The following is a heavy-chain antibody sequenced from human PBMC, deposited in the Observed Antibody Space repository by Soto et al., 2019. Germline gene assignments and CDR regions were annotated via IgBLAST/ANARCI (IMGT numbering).Heavy chain of an antibody. V-gene: IGHV2-5*02. J-gene: IGHJ4*02. CDR1: GFSLSTTGVA. CDR3: AHSVDYRGSWNTGYFDY. D-gene: IGHD2-15*01. Sequence: QITLKESGPTLVKPTQTLTLTCSFSGFSLSTTGVAVGWIRQPPGKALECLVLIYWDDDKRYSPSLKSRLTLPPDTSKTPVALTTPDIDPVDTATYECAHSVDYRGSWNTGYFDYWGQGTLVTVSS. CDR2: IYWDDDK.